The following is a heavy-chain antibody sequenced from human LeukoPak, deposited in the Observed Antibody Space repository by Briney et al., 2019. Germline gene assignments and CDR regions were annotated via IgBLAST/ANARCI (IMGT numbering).Heavy chain of an antibody. CDR2: ISSSSSYI. CDR1: GFTFSSYS. D-gene: IGHD3-22*01. Sequence: GGSLRLSCAASGFTFSSYSMNWVRQAPGKGLEWVSSISSSSSYIYYADSVKGRFTISRDNAKNSLYLQMNSLRAEDTAVYYCARDYYDSSGYYDESHYYYYMDVWGKGTTVTVSS. V-gene: IGHV3-21*01. CDR3: ARDYYDSSGYYDESHYYYYMDV. J-gene: IGHJ6*03.